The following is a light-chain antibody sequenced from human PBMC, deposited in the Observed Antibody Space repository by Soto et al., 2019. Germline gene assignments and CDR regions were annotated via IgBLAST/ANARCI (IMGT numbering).Light chain of an antibody. J-gene: IGLJ3*02. V-gene: IGLV2-14*01. CDR3: SSYTSSSTV. CDR1: SSDVGGYNY. CDR2: DVS. Sequence: QSVLTQPASVSGSAGQSITISCTGTSSDVGGYNYVSWYQQHPGKAPKLMIYDVSNRPSGVSNRFSGSKSGNTASLTISGLQAEDEADYYCSSYTSSSTVFGGGTKVTV.